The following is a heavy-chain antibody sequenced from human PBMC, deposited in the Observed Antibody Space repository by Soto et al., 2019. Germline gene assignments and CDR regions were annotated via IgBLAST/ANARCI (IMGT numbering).Heavy chain of an antibody. CDR3: ARDSRGRGVINSQQPPGY. J-gene: IGHJ4*02. V-gene: IGHV3-7*01. CDR2: IKQDGSEK. D-gene: IGHD3-10*01. Sequence: GGSLRLSCAASGFTFSSYWMSWVRQAPGKGLEWVANIKQDGSEKYYVDSVKGRFTISRDNAKNSLYLQMNSLRAEDTAVYYCARDSRGRGVINSQQPPGYWGQGTLVTVSS. CDR1: GFTFSSYW.